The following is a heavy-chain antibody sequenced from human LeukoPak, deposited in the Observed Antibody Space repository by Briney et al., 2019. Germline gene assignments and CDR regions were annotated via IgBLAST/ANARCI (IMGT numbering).Heavy chain of an antibody. CDR2: ISGSGGST. J-gene: IGHJ4*02. CDR1: GFTFSSYA. CDR3: VYYDSSGYYSPFDY. V-gene: IGHV3-23*01. D-gene: IGHD3-22*01. Sequence: PGGSLRLSCAASGFTFSSYAMSWVRQAPGKGLEWVSAISGSGGSTYYADSVKGRFTISRDNSKNTLYLQMNSLRAEDTAVYYCVYYDSSGYYSPFDYWGQGTLVTVSS.